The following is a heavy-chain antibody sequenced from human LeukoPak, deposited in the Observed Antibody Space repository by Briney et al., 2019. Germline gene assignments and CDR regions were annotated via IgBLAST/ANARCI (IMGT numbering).Heavy chain of an antibody. V-gene: IGHV4-59*08. CDR2: IYYSGSP. CDR3: AAQQPGALIVDP. Sequence: SSETLSLTCTVSGGSISLYYWSWLRQPPGKGLEWIGYIYYSGSPNYNPSLKSRVTISVDTSKNQFSLKLSSVTAADTAVYYCAAQQPGALIVDPWGQGTLVTVSS. D-gene: IGHD6-13*01. J-gene: IGHJ5*02. CDR1: GGSISLYY.